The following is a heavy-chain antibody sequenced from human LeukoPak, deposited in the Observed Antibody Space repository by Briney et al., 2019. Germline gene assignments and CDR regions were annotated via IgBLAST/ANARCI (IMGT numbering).Heavy chain of an antibody. J-gene: IGHJ4*02. CDR3: ALGLVTDY. CDR2: IYSGGST. D-gene: IGHD3-9*01. V-gene: IGHV3-66*01. CDR1: GFTVSSNF. Sequence: GGSLRLSCAASGFTVSSNFMSWVRQAPGKGLEWVSVIYSGGSTYYANSVKGRFTISRDNSKNTLYLQMNSLRVEDTAVYYCALGLVTDYWGQGTLVTVSS.